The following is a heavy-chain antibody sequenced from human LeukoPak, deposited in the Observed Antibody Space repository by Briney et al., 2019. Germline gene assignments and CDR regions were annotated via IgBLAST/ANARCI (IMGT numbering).Heavy chain of an antibody. Sequence: ASVKVSCKASGYTFTGYYMHWVRQAPGQGLEWMGWINPNSGGTNYAQKFQGRVTMTRDTSISTAYMELSRLRSDDTAVYYCASFMVRGVTPTDFDYWGQGTLVTVSS. CDR3: ASFMVRGVTPTDFDY. CDR1: GYTFTGYY. D-gene: IGHD3-10*01. V-gene: IGHV1-2*02. CDR2: INPNSGGT. J-gene: IGHJ4*02.